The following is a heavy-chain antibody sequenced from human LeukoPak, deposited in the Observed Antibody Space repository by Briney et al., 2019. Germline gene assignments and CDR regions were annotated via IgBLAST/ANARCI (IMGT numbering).Heavy chain of an antibody. J-gene: IGHJ5*02. Sequence: PSETLSLTCSVSGHSISTNNFWAWIRQPPGKGLEWIGNIYHSGSTYYNPSLKSRVTISVDTSKNQFSLKLSSVTAADTAVYYCARAGYDILTGYYRRRLENWFDPWGQGTLVTVSS. CDR3: ARAGYDILTGYYRRRLENWFDP. CDR1: GHSISTNNF. D-gene: IGHD3-9*01. CDR2: IYHSGST. V-gene: IGHV4-38-2*02.